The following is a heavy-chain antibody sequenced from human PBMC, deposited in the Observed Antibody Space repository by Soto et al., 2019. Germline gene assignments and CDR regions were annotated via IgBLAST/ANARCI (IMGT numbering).Heavy chain of an antibody. J-gene: IGHJ4*02. CDR2: IIPIFGTA. CDR3: AREVVTETTWGSFDS. V-gene: IGHV1-69*06. CDR1: EDTFRNYA. Sequence: QVELVQSGAEVKKPGSSVKVSCQASEDTFRNYAISWVRQAPGQGLEWMGGIIPIFGTANYAQKFQGRVTITADTSANTVYLELSSLRSEDTAVYYCAREVVTETTWGSFDSWGQGTLVTVSS. D-gene: IGHD2-21*02.